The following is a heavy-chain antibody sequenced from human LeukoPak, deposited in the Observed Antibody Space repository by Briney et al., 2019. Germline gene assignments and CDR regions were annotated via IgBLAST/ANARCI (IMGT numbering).Heavy chain of an antibody. V-gene: IGHV1-2*02. J-gene: IGHJ5*02. D-gene: IGHD3-16*01. CDR3: ARDLYDYVWETPIQNWFDP. CDR1: GCTFTGYY. Sequence: ASVKVSCKASGCTFTGYYMHWVRQAPGQGLEWMGWINPNSGGTNYAQKFQGRVTMTRDTSISTAYMELSRLRSDDTAVYYCARDLYDYVWETPIQNWFDPWGQGTLVTVSS. CDR2: INPNSGGT.